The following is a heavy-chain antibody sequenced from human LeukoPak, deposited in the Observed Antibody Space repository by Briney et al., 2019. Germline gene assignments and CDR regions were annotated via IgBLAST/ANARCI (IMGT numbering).Heavy chain of an antibody. CDR1: GGTFSSYA. V-gene: IGHV1-69*13. CDR2: IIPIFGTA. D-gene: IGHD1-26*01. Sequence: SVNVSCKASGGTFSSYAISWVRQAPGQGLEWMGGIIPIFGTANYAQKFQDRVTITADEYTSTAYMELSSLRSEDTAVYYCARRIVGATHFDYWGQGTLVTVSS. J-gene: IGHJ4*02. CDR3: ARRIVGATHFDY.